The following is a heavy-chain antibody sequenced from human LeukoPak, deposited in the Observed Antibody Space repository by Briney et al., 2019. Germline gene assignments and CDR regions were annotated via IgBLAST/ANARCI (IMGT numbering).Heavy chain of an antibody. CDR1: GYTFTSYY. V-gene: IGHV1-46*03. D-gene: IGHD6-13*01. CDR3: ARDGYSSSFYYYYYGMDV. CDR2: INPSGGST. J-gene: IGHJ6*02. Sequence: ASVKVSCKASGYTFTSYYIHWVRQAPGQGLEWMGIINPSGGSTSYAQKFQGRVTMTRDTSTSTVYMELSSLRSEDTAVYYCARDGYSSSFYYYYYGMDVWGQGTTVTVSS.